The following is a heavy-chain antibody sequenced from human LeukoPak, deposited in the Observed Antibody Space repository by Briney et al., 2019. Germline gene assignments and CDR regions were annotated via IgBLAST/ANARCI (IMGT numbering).Heavy chain of an antibody. CDR1: GFTFSDYC. D-gene: IGHD3-22*01. CDR2: ISSSGSTI. J-gene: IGHJ3*02. Sequence: PGGSLRLSCAASGFTFSDYCMSWIRQAPGKGLEWVSYISSSGSTIYYADSVKGRFTISRDNAKNSLYLQMNSLRAEDTAVYYCARDAFVVNFLDIWGQGTMVTVSS. V-gene: IGHV3-11*04. CDR3: ARDAFVVNFLDI.